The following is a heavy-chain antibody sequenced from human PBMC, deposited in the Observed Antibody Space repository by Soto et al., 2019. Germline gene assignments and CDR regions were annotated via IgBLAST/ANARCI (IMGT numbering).Heavy chain of an antibody. J-gene: IGHJ4*02. CDR3: ARSHGYHYGYSDY. Sequence: SQTLSLTCAISGDSVSTNSATWNWIRQSPSRGLEWLGRTFYRSKWYSDYAVSVKSRITFNPDTSKNQFSLQLNSVTPEDTAVYYCARSHGYHYGYSDYWGPGTLVTVSA. V-gene: IGHV6-1*01. CDR2: TFYRSKWYS. CDR1: GDSVSTNSAT. D-gene: IGHD5-18*01.